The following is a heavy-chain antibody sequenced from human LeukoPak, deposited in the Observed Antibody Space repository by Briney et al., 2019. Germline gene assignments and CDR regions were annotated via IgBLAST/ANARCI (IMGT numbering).Heavy chain of an antibody. Sequence: EASVNVSCTASGYTFTSYYMHWVRQAPGQGLEWMGIINPSGGSTSYAQKFQGRVTMTRDTSTSTVYMELSSLRSEDTAVYYCARAGVRFGELIVHWGQGTLVTVSS. J-gene: IGHJ4*02. V-gene: IGHV1-46*01. CDR2: INPSGGST. CDR3: ARAGVRFGELIVH. CDR1: GYTFTSYY. D-gene: IGHD3-10*01.